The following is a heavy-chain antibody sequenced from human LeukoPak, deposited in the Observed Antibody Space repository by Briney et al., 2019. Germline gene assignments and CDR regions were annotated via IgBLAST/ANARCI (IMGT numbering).Heavy chain of an antibody. Sequence: PGGSLRLSCAASGFTLSSYWMSWVRQAPGKGLEWVANIKQDGSEKYYVDSVKGRFTISRDNAKNSLYLQMNSLRAEDTAVYYCAGNYYGSGSYYPYYGMDVWGQGTTVTVSS. V-gene: IGHV3-7*01. J-gene: IGHJ6*02. CDR1: GFTLSSYW. D-gene: IGHD3-10*01. CDR2: IKQDGSEK. CDR3: AGNYYGSGSYYPYYGMDV.